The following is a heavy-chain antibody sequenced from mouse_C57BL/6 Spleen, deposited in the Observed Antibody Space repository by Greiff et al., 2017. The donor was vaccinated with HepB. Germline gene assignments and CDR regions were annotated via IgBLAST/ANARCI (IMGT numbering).Heavy chain of an antibody. CDR1: GFNIKDDY. CDR2: IDPENGDT. V-gene: IGHV14-4*01. J-gene: IGHJ4*01. Sequence: VQLKQSGAELVRPGASVKLSCTASGFNIKDDYMHWVKQRPEQGLEWIGWIDPENGDTEYASKFQGKATITADTSSNTAYLQLSSLTSEDTAVYYCTTLITTVVAGDAMDYWGQGTSVTVSS. CDR3: TTLITTVVAGDAMDY. D-gene: IGHD1-1*01.